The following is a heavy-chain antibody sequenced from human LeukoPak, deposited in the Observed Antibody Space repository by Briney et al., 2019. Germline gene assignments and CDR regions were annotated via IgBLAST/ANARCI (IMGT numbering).Heavy chain of an antibody. V-gene: IGHV4-39*07. J-gene: IGHJ4*02. Sequence: SETLSLTCTVSGGSISSSSYYWGWIRQPPGKGLEWIGSIYYSGSTYYNPSLKSRVTISVDTSKNQFSLKLSSVTAADTAVYYCARAVGAHHALYYFDYWGQGTLVTVSS. CDR1: GGSISSSSYY. D-gene: IGHD1-26*01. CDR2: IYYSGST. CDR3: ARAVGAHHALYYFDY.